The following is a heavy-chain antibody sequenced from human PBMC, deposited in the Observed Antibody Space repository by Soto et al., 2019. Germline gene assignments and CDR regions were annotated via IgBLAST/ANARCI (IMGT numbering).Heavy chain of an antibody. V-gene: IGHV3-30*18. CDR2: ITCDGSNK. Sequence: PGESLKISCAASGFTFSSYAMSWVRQAPGKGLEWVSVITCDGSNKYYADSVKGRFTISRDNSKNTLYLQMNSLRAEDTAVYYCAKDPGRISLDYWGQGTLVTVSS. J-gene: IGHJ4*02. D-gene: IGHD3-16*02. CDR1: GFTFSSYA. CDR3: AKDPGRISLDY.